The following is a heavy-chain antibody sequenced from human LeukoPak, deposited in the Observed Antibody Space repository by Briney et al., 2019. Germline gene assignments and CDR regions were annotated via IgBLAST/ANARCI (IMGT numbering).Heavy chain of an antibody. Sequence: SETLSLTCAVYGGSFSGYYWSWIRQPPGKGLEWIGEINHSGSTNYNPSLKSRVTISVDTSKNQFSLKLSSVTAADTAVYYCARGLRQQLGSYYYYYYGMDVWGQGTRSPSP. CDR3: ARGLRQQLGSYYYYYYGMDV. D-gene: IGHD6-13*01. V-gene: IGHV4-34*01. CDR2: INHSGST. J-gene: IGHJ6*02. CDR1: GGSFSGYY.